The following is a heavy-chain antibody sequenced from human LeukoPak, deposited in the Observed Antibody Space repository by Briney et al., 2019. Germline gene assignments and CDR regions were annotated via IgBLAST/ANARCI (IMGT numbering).Heavy chain of an antibody. CDR3: VRDRGYGNDGRGAHDI. Sequence: ASVKVSCKSSGYTFTSYGISWVRQAPGQGLEWMGWINTYNGNTNYAQKVQGRVTMTTDTSTSTAYMELKSLRSDDTAVYYCVRDRGYGNDGRGAHDIWGQGTMVTVSS. V-gene: IGHV1-18*01. CDR1: GYTFTSYG. D-gene: IGHD5-18*01. J-gene: IGHJ3*02. CDR2: INTYNGNT.